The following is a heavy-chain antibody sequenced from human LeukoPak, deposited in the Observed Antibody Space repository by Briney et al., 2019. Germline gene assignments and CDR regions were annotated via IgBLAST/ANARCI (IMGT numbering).Heavy chain of an antibody. CDR2: ISSSSSYI. CDR3: ARDVLGVAAAGTNYYYMDV. J-gene: IGHJ6*03. CDR1: GFTFSSYS. V-gene: IGHV3-21*01. D-gene: IGHD6-13*01. Sequence: GGSLRLSCAASGFTFSSYSMNWVRQAPGKGLEWVSSISSSSSYIYYADSVKGRFTISRDNAKNSLYLQMNSLRAEDTAVYYCARDVLGVAAAGTNYYYMDVWGKGTTVTVSS.